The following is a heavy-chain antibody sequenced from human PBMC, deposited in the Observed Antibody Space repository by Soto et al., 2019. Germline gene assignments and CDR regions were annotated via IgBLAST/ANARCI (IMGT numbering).Heavy chain of an antibody. CDR1: GYSFTTYW. V-gene: IGHV5-10-1*01. J-gene: IGHJ4*02. CDR3: ARQWTLTTSEAGK. Sequence: GESLKISCKGSGYSFTTYWISWVRQMPGKGLEWMGRTDPSDSYTNYSPSFQGHVTISADKSISTASLQWSSLKASATAMYSSARQWTLTTSEAGKWGEGTLGTVSS. D-gene: IGHD4-17*01. CDR2: TDPSDSYT.